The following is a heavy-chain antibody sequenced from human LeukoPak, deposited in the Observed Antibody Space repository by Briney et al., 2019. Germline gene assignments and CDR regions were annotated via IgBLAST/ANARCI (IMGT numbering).Heavy chain of an antibody. CDR1: GGSISSGGYY. CDR3: ARVASSGSTTLNWFDP. J-gene: IGHJ5*02. D-gene: IGHD1-26*01. Sequence: SETLSLTCTVSGGSISSGGYYWSWIRQHPGKGLEWIGYIYYSGSTYYNPSLKSRVTISVDTSKNQFSLKLSSVTAADTAVYYCARVASSGSTTLNWFDPWGQGTLVTVSS. CDR2: IYYSGST. V-gene: IGHV4-31*03.